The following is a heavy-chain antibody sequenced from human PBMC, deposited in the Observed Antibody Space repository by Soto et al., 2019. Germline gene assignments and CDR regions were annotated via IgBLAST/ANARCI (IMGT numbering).Heavy chain of an antibody. J-gene: IGHJ4*02. V-gene: IGHV1-58*02. CDR3: AARALNPTVTMDY. CDR2: IVVGSGNT. CDR1: GFTFTSSA. D-gene: IGHD4-4*01. Sequence: ASVKVSCKASGFTFTSSAMQWVRQARGQRLEWIGWIVVGSGNTNYAQKFQERVTITRDMSTSTAYMELSSLRSEDTAVYYCAARALNPTVTMDYWGQGTLVTVSS.